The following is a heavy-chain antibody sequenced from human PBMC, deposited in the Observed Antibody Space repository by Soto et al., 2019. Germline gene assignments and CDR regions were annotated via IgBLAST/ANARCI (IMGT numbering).Heavy chain of an antibody. CDR3: ARGTTPSSGYNY. J-gene: IGHJ4*02. CDR2: INAGNGNT. D-gene: IGHD3-22*01. CDR1: GYTFTSYA. V-gene: IGHV1-3*01. Sequence: ASVKVSCKASGYTFTSYAMRWVRQAPGQRLEWMGWINAGNGNTKYSQKFQGRVTITRDTSASTAYMELSSLRSEDTAVYYCARGTTPSSGYNYWGQGTLVTVSS.